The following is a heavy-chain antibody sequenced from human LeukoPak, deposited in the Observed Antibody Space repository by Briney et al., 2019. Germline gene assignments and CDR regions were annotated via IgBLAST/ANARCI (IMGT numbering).Heavy chain of an antibody. CDR1: GGSISSYY. Sequence: SETLSLTCTVSGGSISSYYWSWIRQPPGKGLEWIGYIYYSGSTNYNPFLKSRVTISVDTSKNQFSLKLSSVTAADTAVYYCARDYGSGSQPFDYWGQGTLVTVSS. D-gene: IGHD3-10*01. J-gene: IGHJ4*02. V-gene: IGHV4-59*01. CDR2: IYYSGST. CDR3: ARDYGSGSQPFDY.